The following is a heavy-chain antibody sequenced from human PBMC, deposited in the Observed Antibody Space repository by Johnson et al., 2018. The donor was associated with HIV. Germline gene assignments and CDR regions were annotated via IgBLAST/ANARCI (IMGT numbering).Heavy chain of an antibody. Sequence: QVQLVESGGGVAQPGASLRLSCEVSGFDFSKYGMHLVRQAPNKGLEWVAFIWYDGSKATYADSVNGRFTVSRDNSKDTLYLQMSSLRLEDTGVYYCAKVLVGAKALHVWGQGTTVSVSS. D-gene: IGHD1-26*01. J-gene: IGHJ3*01. CDR1: GFDFSKYG. V-gene: IGHV3-30*02. CDR2: IWYDGSKA. CDR3: AKVLVGAKALHV.